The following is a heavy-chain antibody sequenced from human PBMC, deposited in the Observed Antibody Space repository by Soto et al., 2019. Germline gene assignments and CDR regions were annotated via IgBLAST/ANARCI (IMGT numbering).Heavy chain of an antibody. D-gene: IGHD6-13*01. CDR1: GGSISSSNW. Sequence: QVQLQESGPGLVKPSGTLSLTCAVSGGSISSSNWWGWVRQPPGKGLEWIGEIYHSGSTNYNQSLKSRVTIPVDKSKNQFSLKLSAVTAADTAVYYCARVGIAAAGGKYYYYGMDVWGQGTTVTVSS. V-gene: IGHV4-4*02. J-gene: IGHJ6*02. CDR3: ARVGIAAAGGKYYYYGMDV. CDR2: IYHSGST.